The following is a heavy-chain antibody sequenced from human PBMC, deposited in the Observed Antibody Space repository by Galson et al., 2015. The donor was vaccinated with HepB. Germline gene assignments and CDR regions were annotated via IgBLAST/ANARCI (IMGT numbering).Heavy chain of an antibody. CDR1: GVTFSNYA. Sequence: SCAASGVTFSNYAISWLRQAPGQGLEWMGGIIPLFGSANCAQKLQGRVTITADESTSTTYMELSSLRSEDTALYYCARQFDTSGYYAYWGQGTLVTVSS. D-gene: IGHD3-22*01. J-gene: IGHJ4*02. CDR2: IIPLFGSA. CDR3: ARQFDTSGYYAY. V-gene: IGHV1-69*01.